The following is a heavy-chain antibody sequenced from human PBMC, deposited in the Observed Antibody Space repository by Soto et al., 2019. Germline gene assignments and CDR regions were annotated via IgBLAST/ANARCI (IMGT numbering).Heavy chain of an antibody. CDR2: IYYSGST. CDR1: GGSISSGGYY. J-gene: IGHJ3*02. D-gene: IGHD3-3*01. V-gene: IGHV4-31*03. Sequence: QVQLQESGPGLVKPSQTLSLTCTVSGGSISSGGYYWSWIRQHPGKGLEWIGYIYYSGSTYYNPSLKSRVTISVDTSKNQFSLKLSSVTAADTAVYYCARDLLIFGVVDPVPHAFDIWGQGTMVTVSS. CDR3: ARDLLIFGVVDPVPHAFDI.